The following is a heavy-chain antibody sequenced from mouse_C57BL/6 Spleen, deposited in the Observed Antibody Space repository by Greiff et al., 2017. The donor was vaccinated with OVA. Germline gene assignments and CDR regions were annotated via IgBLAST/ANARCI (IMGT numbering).Heavy chain of an antibody. V-gene: IGHV1-69*01. CDR3: ARDYGSSYEYFDV. J-gene: IGHJ1*03. CDR2: IDPSDSYT. D-gene: IGHD1-1*01. Sequence: QVQLQQPGAELVMPGASVKLSCKASGYTFTSYWMHWVKQRPGPGLEWIGEIDPSDSYTNYNQKFKGKSTLTVDKSSSTAYMQLSSLTSEDSAVYYCARDYGSSYEYFDVWGTGTTVTVSS. CDR1: GYTFTSYW.